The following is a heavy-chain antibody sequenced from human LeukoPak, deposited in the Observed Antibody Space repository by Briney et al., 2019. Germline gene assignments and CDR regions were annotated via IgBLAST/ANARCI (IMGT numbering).Heavy chain of an antibody. J-gene: IGHJ6*03. Sequence: IPSETLSLTCSVSGGSSSSSSYYWGWIRQPPGKGLEWIGSIYYSGSTYYNPSLKSRVTISVDTSKNQFSLKLSSVTAADTAVYYCARGQPMVRHYYYYYMDVWGKGTTVTVSS. CDR2: IYYSGST. CDR3: ARGQPMVRHYYYYYMDV. CDR1: GGSSSSSSYY. V-gene: IGHV4-39*01. D-gene: IGHD3-10*01.